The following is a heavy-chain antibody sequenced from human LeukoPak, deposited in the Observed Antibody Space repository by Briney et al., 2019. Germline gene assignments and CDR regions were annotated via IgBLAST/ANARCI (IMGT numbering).Heavy chain of an antibody. CDR1: GGTFSSYA. Sequence: SVKVSCKASGGTFSSYAISWVRQAPGQGLEWMGGIIPIFGTANYAQKFQGRVTITADESTSTAYMELSRLRSDDTAVYYCARDQNHAFDIWGQGTMVTVSS. CDR2: IIPIFGTA. D-gene: IGHD2/OR15-2a*01. V-gene: IGHV1-69*13. J-gene: IGHJ3*02. CDR3: ARDQNHAFDI.